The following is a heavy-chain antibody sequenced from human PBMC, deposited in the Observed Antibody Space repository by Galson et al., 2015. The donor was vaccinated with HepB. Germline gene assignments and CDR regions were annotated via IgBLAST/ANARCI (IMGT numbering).Heavy chain of an antibody. CDR3: ARGPVVPNFDY. J-gene: IGHJ4*02. D-gene: IGHD4-23*01. CDR1: GGSFSGYY. Sequence: ETLSLTCAVYGGSFSGYYWSWIRQPPGKGLEWIGEINHSGSTNYNPSLKSRVTISVDTSKNQFSLKLSSVTAADTAVYYCARGPVVPNFDYWGQGTLVTVSS. V-gene: IGHV4-34*01. CDR2: INHSGST.